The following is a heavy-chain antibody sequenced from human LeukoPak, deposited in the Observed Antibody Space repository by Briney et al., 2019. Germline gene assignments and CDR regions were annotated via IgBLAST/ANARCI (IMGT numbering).Heavy chain of an antibody. J-gene: IGHJ4*02. CDR1: GFTFSDYY. V-gene: IGHV3-11*04. D-gene: IGHD6-13*01. CDR3: ARDQGSQKSSDVDY. Sequence: PGGSLRLSCAASGFTFSDYYMSWIRQAPGKGLEWVSYISSSGSTIYYADSVKGRFTISRDNSKNTLYLQMNSLRAEDTAVYYCARDQGSQKSSDVDYWAREPWSPSPQ. CDR2: ISSSGSTI.